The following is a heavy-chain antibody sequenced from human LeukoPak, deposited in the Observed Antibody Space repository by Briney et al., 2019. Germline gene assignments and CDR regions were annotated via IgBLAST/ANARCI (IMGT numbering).Heavy chain of an antibody. CDR2: ISSSSSYI. Sequence: PGGSLRLSCAASGFTFTIYSMNWVRQAPGKGLEWVSSISSSSSYIYYADSVKGRFTISRDNSKNTLYLQMNSLRAEDTAVYYCARDISWYSSSHGAFDIWGQGTMVTVSS. CDR1: GFTFTIYS. J-gene: IGHJ3*02. V-gene: IGHV3-21*01. D-gene: IGHD6-13*01. CDR3: ARDISWYSSSHGAFDI.